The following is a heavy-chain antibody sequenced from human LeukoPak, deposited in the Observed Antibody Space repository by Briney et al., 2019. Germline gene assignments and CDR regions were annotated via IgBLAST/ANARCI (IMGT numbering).Heavy chain of an antibody. V-gene: IGHV3-23*01. D-gene: IGHD4-11*01. CDR2: ISGSGGST. CDR3: AKVGTTVTTYYYYYMDV. Sequence: GGSLRLSCAVSGFTLSSYGMHWVRQAPGKGLEWVSAISGSGGSTYYVDSVKGRFTISRDNSKNTLYLQMNSLRAEDTAVYYCAKVGTTVTTYYYYYMDVWGKGTTVTVSS. CDR1: GFTLSSYG. J-gene: IGHJ6*03.